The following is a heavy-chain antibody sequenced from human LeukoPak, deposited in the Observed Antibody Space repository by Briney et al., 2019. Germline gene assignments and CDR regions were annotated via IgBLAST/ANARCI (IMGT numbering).Heavy chain of an antibody. Sequence: ASGKLSCKAAGYIFTNYDIHWVRQAHVPGLERMGISNLSGGTTIYAQNFQGRVTMTRDMSTTTLYIDLSSMRSEDTAIFYSARSEVYGDYGGIDVWGQGTPVTVSS. CDR2: SNLSGGTT. V-gene: IGHV1-46*01. D-gene: IGHD4-17*01. J-gene: IGHJ4*02. CDR1: GYIFTNYD. CDR3: ARSEVYGDYGGIDV.